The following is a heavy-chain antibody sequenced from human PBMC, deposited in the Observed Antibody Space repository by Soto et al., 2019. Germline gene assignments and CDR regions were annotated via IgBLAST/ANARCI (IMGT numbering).Heavy chain of an antibody. V-gene: IGHV3-48*02. CDR1: GLTFSTNT. CDR3: VITDSGRERGY. D-gene: IGHD3-10*01. CDR2: ISTSSTAI. J-gene: IGHJ4*02. Sequence: EVQLVESGGGFVQRGGSLRLSCAVSGLTFSTNTINWVRQAPGKGLEWVSYISTSSTAIYYADSVKGRFTISRDDAKSSLYLQMNSLREEITAVYYCVITDSGRERGYWGQGTLVTVSS.